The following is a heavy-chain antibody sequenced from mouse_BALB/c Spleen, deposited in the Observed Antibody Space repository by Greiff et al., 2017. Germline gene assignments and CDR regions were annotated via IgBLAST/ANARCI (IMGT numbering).Heavy chain of an antibody. Sequence: EVKLMESGPGLVKPSQSLSLTCSVTGYSITSGYYWNWIRQFPGNKLEWMGYISYDGSNNYNPSLKNRISITRDTSKNQFFLKLNSVTTEDTATYYCASLAYWGQGTLVTVSA. V-gene: IGHV3-6*02. J-gene: IGHJ3*01. CDR3: ASLAY. CDR1: GYSITSGYY. CDR2: ISYDGSN.